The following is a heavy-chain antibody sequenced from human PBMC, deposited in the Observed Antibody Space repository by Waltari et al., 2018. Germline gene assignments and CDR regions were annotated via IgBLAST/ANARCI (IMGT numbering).Heavy chain of an antibody. J-gene: IGHJ4*02. V-gene: IGHV4-59*01. CDR1: GGSIGNYY. CDR2: VFYTGRT. D-gene: IGHD6-19*01. CDR3: ARVAVADTFDY. Sequence: QVQLQESGPGLVKPSETLSLTCTVSGGSIGNYYWSLLRQPPGKGLEWIGYVFYTGRTNYHPSLKSRVTISVDTSKNQFSLKLSSVTAADTAVYYCARVAVADTFDYWGQGTLVTVSS.